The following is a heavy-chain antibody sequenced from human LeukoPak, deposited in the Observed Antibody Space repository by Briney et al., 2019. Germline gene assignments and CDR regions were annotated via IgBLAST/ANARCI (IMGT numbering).Heavy chain of an antibody. Sequence: PGGSLRLSCEASGFTFSSYGMHWVRQAPGKGLEWVAVISYDGSNKYYADSVKGRFTISRDNSKNTLYLQMNSLRAEDTAVYYCAKDQSITIFGVAPYGMDVWGQGTTVTVSS. J-gene: IGHJ6*02. V-gene: IGHV3-30*18. CDR1: GFTFSSYG. CDR2: ISYDGSNK. CDR3: AKDQSITIFGVAPYGMDV. D-gene: IGHD3-3*01.